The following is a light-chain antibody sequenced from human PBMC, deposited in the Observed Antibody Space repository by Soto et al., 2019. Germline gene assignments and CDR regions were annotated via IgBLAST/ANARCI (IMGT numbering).Light chain of an antibody. CDR3: HQSYRTPLT. CDR1: QSISSY. Sequence: DIQMTQSPSSLSASVGDRVTITCRASQSISSYLNWYQQKPGKAPKLLIYAASSLQSGVPSRFSGSGSGTDFTLTISSLQPEDFATYYGHQSYRTPLTFRQGTDVDSK. V-gene: IGKV1-39*01. CDR2: AAS. J-gene: IGKJ3*01.